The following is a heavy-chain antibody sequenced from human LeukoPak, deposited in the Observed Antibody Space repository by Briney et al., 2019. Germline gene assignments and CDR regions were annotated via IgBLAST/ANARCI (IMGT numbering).Heavy chain of an antibody. D-gene: IGHD5-24*01. J-gene: IGHJ4*02. CDR3: ASGRVRRDGYNSDFDY. CDR1: GYTFNSYG. CDR2: ISAYNGNT. V-gene: IGHV1-18*01. Sequence: ASVKVSCKASGYTFNSYGISWVRQAPGQGLEWMGWISAYNGNTNYAQKLQGRVTMTTDTSTSTAYMELRSLRSDDTAVYYCASGRVRRDGYNSDFDYWGQGTLVTVSS.